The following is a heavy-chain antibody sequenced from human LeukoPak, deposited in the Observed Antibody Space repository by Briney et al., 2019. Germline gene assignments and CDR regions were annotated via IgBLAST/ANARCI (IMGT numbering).Heavy chain of an antibody. CDR3: ARDLGDYYYYGMDV. CDR2: IIPIFGIA. J-gene: IGHJ6*02. Sequence: SVKVSCKASGGTFSSYAISWVRQAPGQGLEWMGRIIPIFGIANYAQKFQGRVTITADKSTSTAYMELSSLGSEDTAVYYCARDLGDYYYYGMDVWGQGTTVTVSS. V-gene: IGHV1-69*04. CDR1: GGTFSSYA. D-gene: IGHD7-27*01.